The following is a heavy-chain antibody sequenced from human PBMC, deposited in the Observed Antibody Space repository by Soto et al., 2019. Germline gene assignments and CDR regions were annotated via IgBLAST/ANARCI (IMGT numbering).Heavy chain of an antibody. CDR2: IWYDGSNK. J-gene: IGHJ4*02. Sequence: GGSLRLSCAASGFTFSSYGMHWVRQAPGKGLEWVAVIWYDGSNKYYADSVKGRFTISRGNSKNTLYLQMNSLRAEDTAVYYCARGNTFYYDSSGPTGYWGQGTLVTVSS. V-gene: IGHV3-33*01. D-gene: IGHD3-22*01. CDR1: GFTFSSYG. CDR3: ARGNTFYYDSSGPTGY.